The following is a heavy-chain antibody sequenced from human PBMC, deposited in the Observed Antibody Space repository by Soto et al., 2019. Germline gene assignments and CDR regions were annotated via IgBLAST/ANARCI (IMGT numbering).Heavy chain of an antibody. CDR3: ARSRRWEDIVVVVAAGEEDYFDY. CDR2: IYYSGST. J-gene: IGHJ4*02. Sequence: SETLSLTCTVSGGSISSSSYYWGWIRQPPGKGLEWIGSIYYSGSTYYNPSLKSRVTISVDTSKNQFSLKLSSVTAADTAVYYCARSRRWEDIVVVVAAGEEDYFDYWGQGTLVTVSS. CDR1: GGSISSSSYY. V-gene: IGHV4-39*01. D-gene: IGHD2-15*01.